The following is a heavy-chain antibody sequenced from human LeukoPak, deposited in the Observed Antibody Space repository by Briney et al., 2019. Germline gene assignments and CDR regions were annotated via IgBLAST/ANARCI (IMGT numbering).Heavy chain of an antibody. V-gene: IGHV3-7*01. J-gene: IGHJ4*02. Sequence: PGGSLRLSCAASGFTFSSYAMSWVRQAPGKGLEWVANIKQDGSEKYYVDSVKGRFTISRDNAKNSLYLQMNSLRAEDTAVYYCARVRKEQLVLFLDYWGQGTLVTVSS. CDR2: IKQDGSEK. CDR3: ARVRKEQLVLFLDY. CDR1: GFTFSSYA. D-gene: IGHD6-13*01.